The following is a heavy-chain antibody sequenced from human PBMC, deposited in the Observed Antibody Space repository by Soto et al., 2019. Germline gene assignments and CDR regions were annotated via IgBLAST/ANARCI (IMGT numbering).Heavy chain of an antibody. V-gene: IGHV3-33*01. Sequence: GGSLRLSCAASGFTFSSYGMHWVRQAPGKGLEWVAVIWYDGSNKYYADSVKGRFTISRDNSKNTLYLQMNSLRAAVTVLYSCARVLIYALLLDSWGQGTLVPVSS. J-gene: IGHJ4*02. CDR3: ARVLIYALLLDS. CDR2: IWYDGSNK. CDR1: GFTFSSYG. D-gene: IGHD2-15*01.